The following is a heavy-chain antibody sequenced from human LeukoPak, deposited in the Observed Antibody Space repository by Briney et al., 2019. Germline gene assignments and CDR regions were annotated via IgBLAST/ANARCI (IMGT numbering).Heavy chain of an antibody. CDR3: ASVTIVGPTADY. CDR2: ISDSGSSI. D-gene: IGHD1-26*01. CDR1: GFTFSNYE. V-gene: IGHV3-48*03. Sequence: PGGSLRLSCAASGFTFSNYEMNWVRQAPGKGLEWVSYISDSGSSIYYADSVKGRFTSSRDNAKNSLYLQMNSLRAEDTAVYYCASVTIVGPTADYWGQGTLVTVSS. J-gene: IGHJ4*02.